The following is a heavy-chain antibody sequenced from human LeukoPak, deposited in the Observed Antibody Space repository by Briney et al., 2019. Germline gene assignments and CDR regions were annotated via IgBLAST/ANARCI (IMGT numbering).Heavy chain of an antibody. CDR1: GFSSSSYW. CDR2: IKHDGSEK. CDR3: PRGLLPSYSSGRPLYYFDY. V-gene: IGHV3-7*01. D-gene: IGHD6-19*01. Sequence: GGSLRLSCAAAGFSSSSYWVSWVRQAPGGVVGWVVNIKHDGSEKYYVDSVGGRFTLSRDTAKNPLYLQVNSLRAEDTAVYYCPRGLLPSYSSGRPLYYFDYWGEGALGTVSS. J-gene: IGHJ4*02.